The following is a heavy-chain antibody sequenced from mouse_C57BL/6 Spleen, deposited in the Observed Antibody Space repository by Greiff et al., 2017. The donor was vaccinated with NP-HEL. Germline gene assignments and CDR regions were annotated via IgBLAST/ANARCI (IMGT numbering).Heavy chain of an antibody. CDR1: GYTFTDYN. V-gene: IGHV1-22*01. D-gene: IGHD1-1*01. Sequence: EVKLEESGPELVKPGASVKMSCKASGYTFTDYNMHWVKQSHGKSLEWIGYINPNNGGTSYNQKFKGKATLTVNKSSSTAYMELRSLTSEDSAVYYCAYYYGSSYRYYAMDYWGQGTSVTVSS. CDR2: INPNNGGT. CDR3: AYYYGSSYRYYAMDY. J-gene: IGHJ4*01.